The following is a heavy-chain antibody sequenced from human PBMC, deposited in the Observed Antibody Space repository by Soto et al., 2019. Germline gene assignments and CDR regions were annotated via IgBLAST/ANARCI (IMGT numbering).Heavy chain of an antibody. J-gene: IGHJ6*02. CDR2: ISAYNGNT. Sequence: ASLKVSCKASGYTFTSYGISWVRQAPGQGLEWMGWISAYNGNTSYAQKLQGRVTMTTDTSTSTAYMELRSLRSDDTAVYYCAGVVGGGTWYYYGMDVCGQGITVTVFS. CDR3: AGVVGGGTWYYYGMDV. CDR1: GYTFTSYG. V-gene: IGHV1-18*01. D-gene: IGHD2-21*01.